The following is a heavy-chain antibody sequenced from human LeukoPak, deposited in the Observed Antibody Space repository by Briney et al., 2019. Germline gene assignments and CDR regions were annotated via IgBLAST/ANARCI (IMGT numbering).Heavy chain of an antibody. CDR2: ISPSSNYI. Sequence: GGSLRLSCAASGXTFSSYSMNWVRQAPGKGLEWVSSISPSSNYIYYADSLKGRFTISRDNAKNSLYLQMNSLRAEDTAIYYCARELSTSGWHALDYWGQGTLVTVSP. D-gene: IGHD6-19*01. CDR3: ARELSTSGWHALDY. CDR1: GXTFSSYS. V-gene: IGHV3-21*01. J-gene: IGHJ4*02.